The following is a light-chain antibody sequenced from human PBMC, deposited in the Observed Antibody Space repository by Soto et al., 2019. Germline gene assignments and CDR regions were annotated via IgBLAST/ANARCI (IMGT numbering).Light chain of an antibody. Sequence: SVLTQPRSVSGSPGQSVTISCTGTNSYIGNYNYVSWYQQHPGKAPKVMIYDVSKRPSGVPDRFSGSKSGNTASLTISGLQDEDEADYYCCSYPGSHTWVFGGGTKVTVL. CDR3: CSYPGSHTWV. J-gene: IGLJ3*02. V-gene: IGLV2-11*01. CDR1: NSYIGNYNY. CDR2: DVS.